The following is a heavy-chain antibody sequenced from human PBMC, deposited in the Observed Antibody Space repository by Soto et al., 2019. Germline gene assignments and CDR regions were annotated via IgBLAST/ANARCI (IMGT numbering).Heavy chain of an antibody. D-gene: IGHD6-13*01. CDR1: GFTFSSYV. V-gene: IGHV3-33*01. CDR3: ARDRVLGGGQQLVRLAY. Sequence: QVQLVESGGGVVQPGRSLRLSCAASGFTFSSYVMHWVRQAPGKGLAGVAVIWYDGSNKYYADSVKGRFTIFRDNPKNTLYLQMNSLRAEDTAVYYCARDRVLGGGQQLVRLAYWGQGTLVTVSS. CDR2: IWYDGSNK. J-gene: IGHJ4*02.